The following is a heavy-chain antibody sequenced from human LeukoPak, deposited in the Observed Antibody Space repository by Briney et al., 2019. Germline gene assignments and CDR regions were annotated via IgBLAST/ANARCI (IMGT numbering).Heavy chain of an antibody. J-gene: IGHJ3*02. D-gene: IGHD3-22*01. Sequence: GGSLRLSCAASGFTFSSYAMSWVRQAPGKGLEWVSAISGSGGSTYYADSVKGRFTISRDNSKNTLYLQMNSLRAEDTAVYYCAKDSSGYFWSSDAFDIWGQGTMATVSS. CDR2: ISGSGGST. CDR3: AKDSSGYFWSSDAFDI. CDR1: GFTFSSYA. V-gene: IGHV3-23*01.